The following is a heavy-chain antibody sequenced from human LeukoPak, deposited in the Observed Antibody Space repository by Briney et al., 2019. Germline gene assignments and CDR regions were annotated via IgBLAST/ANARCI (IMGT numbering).Heavy chain of an antibody. CDR1: GXSISSSSYY. Sequence: PSETLSLTCTVSGXSISSSSYYWGWIRQPPGKGLEWIGSIYYSGSTYYNPSLKSRVTISVDTSKNQFSLKLSSVTAADTAVYYCASLGRYSGSYPLDYWGQGTLVTVSS. V-gene: IGHV4-39*01. D-gene: IGHD1-26*01. CDR2: IYYSGST. CDR3: ASLGRYSGSYPLDY. J-gene: IGHJ4*02.